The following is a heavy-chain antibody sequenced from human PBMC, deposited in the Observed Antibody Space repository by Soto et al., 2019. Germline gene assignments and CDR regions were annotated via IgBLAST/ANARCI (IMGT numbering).Heavy chain of an antibody. Sequence: QPGGSLRLSCAASGFTFSSYAMSWVRQAPGKGLEWVSAISGSGGSTYYADSVKGRFTISRDNSKNTLYLQMNSLRAEDTAVYYCAKDGSSAAYYYYGMDVWGQGTTVTVSS. V-gene: IGHV3-23*01. D-gene: IGHD2-2*03. J-gene: IGHJ6*02. CDR1: GFTFSSYA. CDR3: AKDGSSAAYYYYGMDV. CDR2: ISGSGGST.